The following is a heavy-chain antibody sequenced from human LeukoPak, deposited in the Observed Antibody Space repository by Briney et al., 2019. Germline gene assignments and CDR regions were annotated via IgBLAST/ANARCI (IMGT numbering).Heavy chain of an antibody. D-gene: IGHD4-17*01. J-gene: IGHJ5*02. CDR3: ARDWYGTAGS. CDR1: GGSISSSSYY. Sequence: SQTLSLTCTVSGGSISSSSYYWGWIRQPPGKGLEWIGSIYYSGSTYYNPSLKSRATISVDTSKNQFSLKLSSVTAADTAVYYCARDWYGTAGSWGQGTLVTVSS. V-gene: IGHV4-39*07. CDR2: IYYSGST.